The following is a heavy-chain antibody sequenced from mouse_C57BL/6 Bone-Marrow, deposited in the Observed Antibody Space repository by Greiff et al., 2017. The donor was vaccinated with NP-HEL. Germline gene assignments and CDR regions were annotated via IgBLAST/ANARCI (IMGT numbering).Heavy chain of an antibody. CDR3: ARPYDFPAWFAY. Sequence: EVKLVESGGDLVKPGGSLKLSCAASGFTFSSYGMSWVRQTPDKRLEWVATISSGGSYTYYPDSVKGRFTISRDNAKNTLYLQMSSLKSEDTAMYYCARPYDFPAWFAYWGQGTLVTVSA. J-gene: IGHJ3*01. D-gene: IGHD2-4*01. V-gene: IGHV5-6*02. CDR1: GFTFSSYG. CDR2: ISSGGSYT.